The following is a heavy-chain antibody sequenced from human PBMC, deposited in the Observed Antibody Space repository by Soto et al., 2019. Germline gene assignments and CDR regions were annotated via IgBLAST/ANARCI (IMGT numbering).Heavy chain of an antibody. CDR3: AREVSSSWMDV. D-gene: IGHD6-13*01. CDR1: GYTFTANY. J-gene: IGHJ6*02. Sequence: GASVKVSCKASGYTFTANYLHWVRQAPGQGLEGMGWINPNSGATNYAQRFQAWVTMTRDTSISTAYMELSRLTSDDTAVYYCAREVSSSWMDVWGQGTTVTVSS. CDR2: INPNSGAT. V-gene: IGHV1-2*04.